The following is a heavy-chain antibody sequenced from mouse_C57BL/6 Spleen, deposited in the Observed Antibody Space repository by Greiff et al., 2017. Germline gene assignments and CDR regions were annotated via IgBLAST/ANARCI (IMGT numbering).Heavy chain of an antibody. D-gene: IGHD1-1*01. CDR2: ISSGGDYI. J-gene: IGHJ4*01. Sequence: VKLVESGEGLVKPGGSLKLSCAASGFTFSSYAMSWVRQTPEQRLEWVAYISSGGDYIYYADTVKGRFTITSDNARNTLYLQMSSLKSEDTAMYYCTRVGSSFYYYAMDYWGQGTSVTVSS. CDR3: TRVGSSFYYYAMDY. CDR1: GFTFSSYA. V-gene: IGHV5-9-1*02.